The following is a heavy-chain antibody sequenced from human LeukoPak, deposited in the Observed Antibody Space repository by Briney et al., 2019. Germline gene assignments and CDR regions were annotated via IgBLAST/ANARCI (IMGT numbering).Heavy chain of an antibody. J-gene: IGHJ6*02. CDR3: VKGGHKLDIQTTHYYYGLDV. CDR2: VESDASRT. Sequence: GGSLRLSCVASGFTLSDHWMYWVRQGPSRGLAHVSRVESDASRTTYADSVKGRITISRDDAKNTMYLQMNSLRVEDTAVYYCVKGGHKLDIQTTHYYYGLDVWGQGTTVAVS. V-gene: IGHV3-74*03. CDR1: GFTLSDHW. D-gene: IGHD5-12*01.